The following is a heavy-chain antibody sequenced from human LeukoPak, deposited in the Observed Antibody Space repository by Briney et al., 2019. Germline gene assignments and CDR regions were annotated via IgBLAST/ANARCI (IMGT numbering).Heavy chain of an antibody. D-gene: IGHD3-10*01. Sequence: GGSLRLSCAASGFTFSSYGMHWVRQAPGKGLEWVAFIRYDGSNKYYADSVKGRFTISRDNSKNTLYLQMNSLRAEDTAVYYCASTGGYGSGSYRPYNWFDPWGQGTLVTVSS. CDR2: IRYDGSNK. V-gene: IGHV3-30*02. J-gene: IGHJ5*02. CDR1: GFTFSSYG. CDR3: ASTGGYGSGSYRPYNWFDP.